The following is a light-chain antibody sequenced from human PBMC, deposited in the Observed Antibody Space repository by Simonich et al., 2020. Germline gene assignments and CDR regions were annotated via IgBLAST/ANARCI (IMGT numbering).Light chain of an antibody. CDR3: AAWDDSLNGWV. V-gene: IGLV1-44*01. CDR2: SNN. Sequence: QSVLTQPPSAAGTPGQRVTISCSGSSSNIGSNTVNWYQQLPGTAPKLLIYSNNQRPSGVPDRCSGSKSGTSASRAISGLQSEDEAEYYCAAWDDSLNGWVFGGGTKLTVL. CDR1: SSNIGSNT. J-gene: IGLJ3*02.